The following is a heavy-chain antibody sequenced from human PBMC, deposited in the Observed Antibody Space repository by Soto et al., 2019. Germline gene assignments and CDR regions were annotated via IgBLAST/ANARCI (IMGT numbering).Heavy chain of an antibody. CDR1: RFSFSNYW. Sequence: PGESLKISCAASRFSFSNYWMHWVRHSPGKGLVWVSHIDSHGTITAYADSVRGRFTISRDNTKNTLYLQMNNVRADDTGVYYCASLSAPVDYWGQGTLVTVSS. CDR2: IDSHGTIT. V-gene: IGHV3-74*01. D-gene: IGHD2-2*01. CDR3: ASLSAPVDY. J-gene: IGHJ4*02.